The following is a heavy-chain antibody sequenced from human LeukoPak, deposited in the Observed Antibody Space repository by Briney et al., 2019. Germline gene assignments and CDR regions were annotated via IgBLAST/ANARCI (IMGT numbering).Heavy chain of an antibody. CDR2: ISAGGSTP. D-gene: IGHD3-16*01. CDR1: GFSFSTYA. Sequence: GGSLRLSCAASGFSFSTYAMGWVRQAPGKGLEWVSAISAGGSTPYYADSVKGRFTISRDNFNNTLYLQVSSLRAEDTATYYCATYDGAYWGQGTLVTVSS. CDR3: ATYDGAY. J-gene: IGHJ4*02. V-gene: IGHV3-23*01.